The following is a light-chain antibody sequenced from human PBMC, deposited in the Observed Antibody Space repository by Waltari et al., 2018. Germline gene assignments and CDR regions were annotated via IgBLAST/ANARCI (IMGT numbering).Light chain of an antibody. CDR3: SSYTTSSTV. CDR1: SSDVGGYNS. CDR2: DVR. Sequence: QSALTQPASVSGSPGPSITISCPGISSDVGGYNSVSWYQQRPGKAPKLMIYDVRNRPSGVSNRFSGSKSGNTASLTISGLQAEDEVDYYCSSYTTSSTVFGSGTKVTVL. V-gene: IGLV2-14*03. J-gene: IGLJ6*01.